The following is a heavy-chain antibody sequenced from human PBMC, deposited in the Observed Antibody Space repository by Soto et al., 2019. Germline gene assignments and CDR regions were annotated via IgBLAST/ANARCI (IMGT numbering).Heavy chain of an antibody. CDR2: IIPIFGTA. Sequence: SVKVSCKASGGTFSSYAISWVRQAPGQGLEWMGGIIPIFGTANYAQKFQGRVTITADESTSTAYMELSSLRSEDTAVYYCAREFLLKGRPHYFDYWGQGTLVTVSS. D-gene: IGHD2-21*01. V-gene: IGHV1-69*13. J-gene: IGHJ4*02. CDR1: GGTFSSYA. CDR3: AREFLLKGRPHYFDY.